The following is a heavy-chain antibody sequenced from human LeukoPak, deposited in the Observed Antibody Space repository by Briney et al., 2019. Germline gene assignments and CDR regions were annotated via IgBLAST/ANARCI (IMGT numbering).Heavy chain of an antibody. V-gene: IGHV1-69*05. CDR1: GGTFSSYA. CDR2: IIPIFGTA. CDR3: ARAYYYDSSGHPAG. D-gene: IGHD3-22*01. J-gene: IGHJ4*02. Sequence: SVKVSCKASGGTFSSYAISWVRQAPGQGLEWMGGIIPIFGTANYAQKFQGRVTITTDESTSTAYMELSSLRSEDTAVYYCARAYYYDSSGHPAGWGQATMVSVCS.